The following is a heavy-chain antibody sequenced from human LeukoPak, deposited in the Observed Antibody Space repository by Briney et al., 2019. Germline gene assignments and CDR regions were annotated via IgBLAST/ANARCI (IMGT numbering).Heavy chain of an antibody. CDR1: GGSFSGYY. CDR3: ARHRSLYYFDY. V-gene: IGHV4-34*01. CDR2: INHSGST. D-gene: IGHD2/OR15-2a*01. J-gene: IGHJ4*02. Sequence: SETLSLTCAVYGGSFSGYYWSWIRQPPGKGLEWIGEINHSGSTNYNPSLKSRVTISVDTSKNQFSLKLSSVTAADTAVYYCARHRSLYYFDYWGQGTLVTVSS.